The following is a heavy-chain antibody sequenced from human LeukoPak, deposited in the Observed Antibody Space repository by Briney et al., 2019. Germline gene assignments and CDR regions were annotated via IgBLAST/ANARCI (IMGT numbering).Heavy chain of an antibody. CDR3: ARAPPRGKMATRFDY. Sequence: SETLSLTCAVSGYSISSGYYWGWIRQPPGKGLEWIGIIHHSGRTYYNPSLKSQITISVDTSKNQFSLNLSSATAADTAVYYCARAPPRGKMATRFDYWGQGTLVTVSS. V-gene: IGHV4-38-2*01. D-gene: IGHD5-24*01. J-gene: IGHJ4*02. CDR2: IHHSGRT. CDR1: GYSISSGYY.